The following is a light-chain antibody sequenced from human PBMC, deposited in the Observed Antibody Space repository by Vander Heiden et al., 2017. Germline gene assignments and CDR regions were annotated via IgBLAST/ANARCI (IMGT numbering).Light chain of an antibody. CDR2: CAS. Sequence: EILMTQSPATLSVSPGERATLSCRASQSGSNNLAWYQQKPGQAPRLLIYCASTRATGIPARFSGSGSGTEFTLTISSLQSEDFAVYYCQQYNNWPKTFGQGTKVEIK. CDR3: QQYNNWPKT. V-gene: IGKV3-15*01. CDR1: QSGSNN. J-gene: IGKJ1*01.